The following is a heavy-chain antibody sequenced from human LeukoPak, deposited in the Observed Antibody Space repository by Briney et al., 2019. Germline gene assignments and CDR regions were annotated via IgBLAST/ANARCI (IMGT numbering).Heavy chain of an antibody. CDR2: MYIGGRT. V-gene: IGHV4-61*02. D-gene: IGHD6-19*01. CDR3: AREGIAVADTYYYYYMDV. Sequence: SETLSLTCTVTGTSIRSGSYYWNWIRQAAGKGLEWLGRMYIGGRTTYNPSLKSRVTISLDTTENQFSLRLRSVTAADTAVYYCAREGIAVADTYYYYYMDVWGKGTWVTVSS. CDR1: GTSIRSGSYY. J-gene: IGHJ6*03.